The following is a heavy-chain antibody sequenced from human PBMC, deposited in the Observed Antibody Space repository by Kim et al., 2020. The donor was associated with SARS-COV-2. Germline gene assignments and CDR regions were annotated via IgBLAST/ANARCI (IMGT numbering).Heavy chain of an antibody. D-gene: IGHD3-3*01. Sequence: GGSLRLSCAASRFSFSTYWMNWVRQAPGKGLEWVANIRQDGSEKNYVDSVKGRFTISRDNAKNSLFLQMNSLRDDDTAVYYCASTNSFSYWGQGTLITVS. CDR1: RFSFSTYW. V-gene: IGHV3-7*01. CDR2: IRQDGSEK. J-gene: IGHJ4*02. CDR3: ASTNSFSY.